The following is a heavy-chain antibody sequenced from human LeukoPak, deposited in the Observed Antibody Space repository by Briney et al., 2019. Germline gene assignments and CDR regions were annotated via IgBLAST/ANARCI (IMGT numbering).Heavy chain of an antibody. CDR2: INPNSGGT. Sequence: GASVKVSCKASGYTFTGYYMHWVRQAPGQGLEWMGWINPNSGGTNYAQKFQGRVTMTRDTSISTAYMELSRLRSDDTAVYYCASGPNYYDSSGHYNDYWGQGTLVTVSS. CDR3: ASGPNYYDSSGHYNDY. D-gene: IGHD3-22*01. V-gene: IGHV1-2*02. CDR1: GYTFTGYY. J-gene: IGHJ4*02.